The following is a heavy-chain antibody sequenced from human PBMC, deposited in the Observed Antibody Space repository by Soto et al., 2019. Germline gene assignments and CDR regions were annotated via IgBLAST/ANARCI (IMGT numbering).Heavy chain of an antibody. V-gene: IGHV4-4*02. CDR2: IYHSGST. CDR3: ARGVRGVIIDYYYYMDV. J-gene: IGHJ6*03. Sequence: SETLSLTCAVSSGSISSSNWWSWVRQPPGKGLEWIGEIYHSGSTNYNPSLKSRVTISVDKSKNQFSLKLSSVTAADTAVYYCARGVRGVIIDYYYYMDVWGKGTTVTVSS. CDR1: SGSISSSNW. D-gene: IGHD3-10*01.